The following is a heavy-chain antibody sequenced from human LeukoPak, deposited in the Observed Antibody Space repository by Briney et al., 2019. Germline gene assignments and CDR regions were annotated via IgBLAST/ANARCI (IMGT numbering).Heavy chain of an antibody. CDR2: IKSKTDGGTI. CDR1: GFTFSNAW. CDR3: TTGMDCGGDCYDDY. V-gene: IGHV3-15*01. J-gene: IGHJ4*02. D-gene: IGHD2-21*02. Sequence: GGSLRLSCAASGFTFSNAWMSWVRQAPGKGLEWVGRIKSKTDGGTIDYAAPVKDRFIISRDDSKNTLYLQVNSLKIEDTAVYYCTTGMDCGGDCYDDYWGQGTLVTVSS.